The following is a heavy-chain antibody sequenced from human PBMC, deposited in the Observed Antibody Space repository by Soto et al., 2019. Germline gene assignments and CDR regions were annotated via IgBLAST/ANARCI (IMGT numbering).Heavy chain of an antibody. V-gene: IGHV3-74*01. CDR3: ARDRGWFLFDY. CDR2: TNSDGSDT. D-gene: IGHD6-19*01. CDR1: GFTFSSYW. Sequence: EVQLVESGGGLVQPGGSLRLSCEASGFTFSSYWMHWVRQAPGTGLVWVSRTNSDGSDTSYADSVKGRFTISRDNAKNTMYLQMNSPRAEDTAVYYCARDRGWFLFDYWGQGTLVTVSS. J-gene: IGHJ4*02.